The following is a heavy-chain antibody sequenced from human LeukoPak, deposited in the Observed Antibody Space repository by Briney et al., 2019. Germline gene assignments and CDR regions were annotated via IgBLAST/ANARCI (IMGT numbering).Heavy chain of an antibody. CDR3: ARDQEMAVPAAMQYFQH. Sequence: GGSLRLSCAASGFTFSDYYMSWIRQAPGKGLEWVSYISSSSSYTNYADSVKGRFTISRDNAKNSLYLQMNSLRAEDTAVYYCARDQEMAVPAAMQYFQHWAQGTLVTVSS. CDR2: ISSSSSYT. CDR1: GFTFSDYY. D-gene: IGHD2-2*01. V-gene: IGHV3-11*05. J-gene: IGHJ1*01.